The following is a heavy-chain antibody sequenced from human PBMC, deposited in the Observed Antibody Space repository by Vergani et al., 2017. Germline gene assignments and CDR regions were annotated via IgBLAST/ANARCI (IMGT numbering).Heavy chain of an antibody. D-gene: IGHD4-23*01. CDR1: GFTFSSYD. CDR2: IGTAGDT. J-gene: IGHJ4*02. Sequence: EVQLVESGGGLVQPGGSLRLSCAVSGFTFSSYDMHWVRQATGKGLEWVSAIGTAGDTYYPGSVKGRFTISRENAKNSLYLQMNSLRAGDTALYYCARAVSTTVGDPPGYWGQGTLVTVSS. CDR3: ARAVSTTVGDPPGY. V-gene: IGHV3-13*01.